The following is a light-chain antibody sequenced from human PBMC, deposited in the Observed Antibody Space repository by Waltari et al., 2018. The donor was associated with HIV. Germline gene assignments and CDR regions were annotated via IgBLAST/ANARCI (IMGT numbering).Light chain of an antibody. CDR2: AAS. Sequence: DIQLTQSPSFLSASVGDRVTITCRASQGINNYLAWYQQKPGKAPRLLIYAASTLQSGVPSRFSGSGSGTEFSLTISSLQPEDFATYYCQQLNSYPRRLTFVGGTKVEVK. J-gene: IGKJ4*01. CDR1: QGINNY. V-gene: IGKV1-9*01. CDR3: QQLNSYPRRLT.